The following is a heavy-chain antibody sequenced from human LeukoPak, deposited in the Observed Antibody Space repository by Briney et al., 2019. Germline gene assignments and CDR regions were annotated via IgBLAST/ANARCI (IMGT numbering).Heavy chain of an antibody. CDR1: GFTVSSNY. Sequence: GGSLRLSCAASGFTVSSNYMSWVRQAPGKGLEWVSVIYSGGSTYYADSVKGRFTISRDNSKNTLYLQMNSLRAEDTAVYYCAKISAWSPDIVVVVAAPGVGYWGQGTLVTVSS. CDR2: IYSGGST. V-gene: IGHV3-53*01. CDR3: AKISAWSPDIVVVVAAPGVGY. J-gene: IGHJ4*02. D-gene: IGHD2-15*01.